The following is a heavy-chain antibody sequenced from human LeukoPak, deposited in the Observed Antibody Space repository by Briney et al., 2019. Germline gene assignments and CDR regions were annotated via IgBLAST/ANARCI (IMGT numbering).Heavy chain of an antibody. CDR2: IYHNGST. CDR3: AKLPHYYGSGSYRDYYFDY. CDR1: GGSISSSNW. D-gene: IGHD3-10*01. Sequence: SGTLSLTCAVSGGSISSSNWWSWVRQPPGKGLEWIGEIYHNGSTNYNPSLKSRVTISVDKSKNQFSLKLSSVTAADTAVYYCAKLPHYYGSGSYRDYYFDYWGQGMLVTVSA. V-gene: IGHV4-4*02. J-gene: IGHJ4*02.